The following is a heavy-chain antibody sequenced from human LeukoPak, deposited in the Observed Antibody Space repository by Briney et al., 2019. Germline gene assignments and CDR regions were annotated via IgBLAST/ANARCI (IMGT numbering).Heavy chain of an antibody. V-gene: IGHV3-7*01. Sequence: GGSLRLSCAASGFTFSDHYMDWVRQAPGKGLEWVANINEDGSKKYYVDSVKGRFTISRDNPKNSLYLQVNSLRAEDTAVYYCVRDSGWYRVEYWGQGTLVTVSS. CDR1: GFTFSDHY. CDR3: VRDSGWYRVEY. J-gene: IGHJ4*02. CDR2: INEDGSKK. D-gene: IGHD6-19*01.